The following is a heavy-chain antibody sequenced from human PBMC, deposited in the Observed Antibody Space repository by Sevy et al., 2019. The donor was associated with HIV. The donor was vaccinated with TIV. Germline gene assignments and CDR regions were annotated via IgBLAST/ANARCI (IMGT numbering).Heavy chain of an antibody. D-gene: IGHD5-18*01. Sequence: GGSLRLSCAASGFTFSTYGMHWVRQAPGKGLEWVAVMWFDGSNTYYADSVKGRFTISRDNSKNTLYLQMNSLRAEDTAVYYCAKDGGYSYEYGMDVWGHGTTVTVSS. V-gene: IGHV3-30*02. CDR1: GFTFSTYG. CDR2: MWFDGSNT. CDR3: AKDGGYSYEYGMDV. J-gene: IGHJ6*02.